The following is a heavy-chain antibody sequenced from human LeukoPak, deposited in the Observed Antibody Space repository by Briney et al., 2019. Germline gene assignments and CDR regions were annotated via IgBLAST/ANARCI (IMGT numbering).Heavy chain of an antibody. CDR3: ARCYYGSGSPSWWFDP. V-gene: IGHV4-39*07. J-gene: IGHJ5*02. CDR2: IYYSGST. CDR1: GGSISSSGYY. D-gene: IGHD3-10*01. Sequence: SETLSLTCTVSGGSISSSGYYWGWLRQPPGKGLEWIASIYYSGSTYYNPSLKSRVTISVDTSKNQFSLKLSSVTAADTAVYYCARCYYGSGSPSWWFDPWGQGTLVTVSS.